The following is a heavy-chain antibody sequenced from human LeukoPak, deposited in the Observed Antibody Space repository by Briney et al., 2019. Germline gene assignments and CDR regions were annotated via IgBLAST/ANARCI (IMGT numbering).Heavy chain of an antibody. J-gene: IGHJ5*02. CDR2: ISSSGSTI. CDR1: GFSFSSDG. Sequence: GGSLRLSCAASGFSFSSDGMSWVRQAPGKGLEWVSYISSSGSTIYYADSVKGRFTISRDNAKNSLYLQMNSLRAEDTAVYYCARDAGYYGSSANLNWFDPWGQGTLVTVSS. CDR3: ARDAGYYGSSANLNWFDP. D-gene: IGHD3-10*01. V-gene: IGHV3-48*03.